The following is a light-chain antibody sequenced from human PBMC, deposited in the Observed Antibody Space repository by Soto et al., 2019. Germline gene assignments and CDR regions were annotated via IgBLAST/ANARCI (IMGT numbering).Light chain of an antibody. J-gene: IGLJ1*01. CDR2: SVT. CDR1: SSDVGAYNS. V-gene: IGLV2-14*03. CDR3: SSATSSSTYL. Sequence: QSVLTQPASVSGSPGQSITISCTGTSSDVGAYNSVSWYQQHPDKAPKLIIFSVTSRTSGLSDRFSGSKSDNTASLTISGLRTEDEVDYYCSSATSSSTYLFGTGTKLTVL.